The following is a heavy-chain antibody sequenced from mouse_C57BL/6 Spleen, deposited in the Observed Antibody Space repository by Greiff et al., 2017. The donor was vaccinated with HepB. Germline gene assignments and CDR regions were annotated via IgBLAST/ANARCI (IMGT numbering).Heavy chain of an antibody. Sequence: DVKLVESGGGLVKPGGSLKLSCAASGFTFSSYTMSWVRQTPEKRLEWVATISGGGGNTYYPDSVKGRFTISRDNAKNTLYLQMSSLRSEDTALYYCARHYYGSSYPAWFAYWGQGTLVTVSA. CDR3: ARHYYGSSYPAWFAY. CDR1: GFTFSSYT. D-gene: IGHD1-1*01. J-gene: IGHJ3*01. V-gene: IGHV5-9*01. CDR2: ISGGGGNT.